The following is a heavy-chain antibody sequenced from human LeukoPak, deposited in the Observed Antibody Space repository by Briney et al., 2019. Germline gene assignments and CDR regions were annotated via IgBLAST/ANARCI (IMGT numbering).Heavy chain of an antibody. CDR2: IYYSGST. J-gene: IGHJ4*02. CDR1: GGSISSSDLY. Sequence: PSETLSLTCSVYGGSISSSDLYWGWIRQPPGKGLEWIGRIYYSGSTYYNPPLKSRVTISVDTSKNQFSLKLSSVTAADTAVYYCASPPYSSSSRRQTHGPFDSWGQGTLVTVSP. V-gene: IGHV4-39*01. CDR3: ASPPYSSSSRRQTHGPFDS. D-gene: IGHD6-6*01.